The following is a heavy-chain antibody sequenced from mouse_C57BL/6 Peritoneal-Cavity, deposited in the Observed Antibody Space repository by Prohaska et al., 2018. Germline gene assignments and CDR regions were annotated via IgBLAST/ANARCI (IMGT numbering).Heavy chain of an antibody. D-gene: IGHD2-1*01. V-gene: IGHV1-61*01. CDR1: GYTFTSYW. J-gene: IGHJ4*01. CDR2: IYPTNSET. Sequence: QVQLQQPGAELVRPGSSVKLSCKASGYTFTSYWMDWVKQRPGQGLEWIGNIYPTNSETHYNQKVNDKATFTVDKSSSTDYMQLSSLTSEDSAVYYCACNYDAMDYWGQGTSVTVSS. CDR3: ACNYDAMDY.